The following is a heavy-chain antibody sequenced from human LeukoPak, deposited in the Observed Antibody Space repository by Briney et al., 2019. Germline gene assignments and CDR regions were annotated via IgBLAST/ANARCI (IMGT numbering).Heavy chain of an antibody. D-gene: IGHD3-10*01. CDR1: GFTFSTYN. CDR3: ARAGVRGVITGPYYFDY. Sequence: GGSLRLSCAASGFTFSTYNMNWVRQAPGKGLEWVSYISSSSTIYYADSVKGRFTISRDNAKNSLYLQMNSLRAEDTAVYYCARAGVRGVITGPYYFDYWGQGTLVTVSS. J-gene: IGHJ4*02. V-gene: IGHV3-48*04. CDR2: ISSSSTI.